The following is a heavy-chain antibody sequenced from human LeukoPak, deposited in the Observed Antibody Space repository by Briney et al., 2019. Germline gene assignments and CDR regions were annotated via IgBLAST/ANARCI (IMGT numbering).Heavy chain of an antibody. J-gene: IGHJ2*01. D-gene: IGHD4-23*01. CDR1: GFTFSSYE. CDR3: ARGSGQTTVVTPEMGWYFDL. V-gene: IGHV3-48*01. CDR2: ISSSSSTI. Sequence: GGSLRLSCAASGFTFSSYEMNWVRQAPGKGLEWVSYISSSSSTIYYADSVKGRFTISRDNAKNSLYLQMNSLRAEDTAVYYCARGSGQTTVVTPEMGWYFDLWGRGTPVTVSS.